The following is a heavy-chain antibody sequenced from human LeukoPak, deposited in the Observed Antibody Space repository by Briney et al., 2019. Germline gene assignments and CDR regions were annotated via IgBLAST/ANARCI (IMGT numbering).Heavy chain of an antibody. J-gene: IGHJ5*02. D-gene: IGHD6-13*01. V-gene: IGHV4-34*01. Sequence: TSETLSLTCAVYGGSFSGYYWSWIRQPPGKGLEWIGEINHSGSTNYNPSLKSRVTISVDTSKNQFSLKLSSVTAADTAVYYCASQGIAAAGTQNWFDPWGQDALVTVSA. CDR2: INHSGST. CDR1: GGSFSGYY. CDR3: ASQGIAAAGTQNWFDP.